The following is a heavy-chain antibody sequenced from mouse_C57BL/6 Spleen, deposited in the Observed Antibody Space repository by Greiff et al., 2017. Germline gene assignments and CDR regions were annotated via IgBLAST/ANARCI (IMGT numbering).Heavy chain of an antibody. D-gene: IGHD2-5*01. V-gene: IGHV5-4*03. CDR2: ISDGGSYT. J-gene: IGHJ2*01. Sequence: EVHLVESGGGLVKPGGSLKLSCAASGFTFSSYAMSWVRQTPEKRLEWVATISDGGSYTYYPDNVKGRFTISRDNAKNNLYLQMSHLKSEDTAMYYCARRGSNYYFDYWGQGTTLTVSS. CDR3: ARRGSNYYFDY. CDR1: GFTFSSYA.